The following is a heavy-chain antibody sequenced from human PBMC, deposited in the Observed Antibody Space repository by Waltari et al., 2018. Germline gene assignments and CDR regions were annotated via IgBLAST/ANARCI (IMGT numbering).Heavy chain of an antibody. CDR1: GGSISPTSDY. J-gene: IGHJ5*02. CDR2: IYYTGST. V-gene: IGHV4-39*02. D-gene: IGHD6-6*01. CDR3: ARLVRGSRIAARPAHWFDP. Sequence: QLHLQESGPGLVKPSETLSLTCTGSGGSISPTSDYWAWTRQPPGKGLEWIGSIYYTGSTSYNPSLKSRVSTSVDTSKNHFSLRLTSVTAADTAVYYCARLVRGSRIAARPAHWFDPWGQGMLVTVSS.